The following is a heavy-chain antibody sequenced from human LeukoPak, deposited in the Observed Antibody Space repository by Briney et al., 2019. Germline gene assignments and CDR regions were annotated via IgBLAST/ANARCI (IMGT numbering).Heavy chain of an antibody. V-gene: IGHV3-23*01. CDR1: GFTFSSYA. CDR2: ISGSGGST. Sequence: GGSLRLSCAAPGFTFSSYAMSWVRQAPGKGLEWVSAISGSGGSTYYADSVKGRFTISRDNSKNTLYLQMNSLRAEDTAVYYCAKDRVTMVRGVIRKEYYFDYWGQGTLVTVSS. CDR3: AKDRVTMVRGVIRKEYYFDY. D-gene: IGHD3-10*01. J-gene: IGHJ4*02.